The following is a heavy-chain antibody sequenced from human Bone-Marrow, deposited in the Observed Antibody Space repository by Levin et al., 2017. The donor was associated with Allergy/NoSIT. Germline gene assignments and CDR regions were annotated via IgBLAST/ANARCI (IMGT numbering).Heavy chain of an antibody. Sequence: KASETLSLTCTVSGGSVSSDNYYWSWIRQAPGKGLEWIAYIFYGGTTKYNPSLKSRVSISIDTSKNQFSLNLRSVTAADTAVYYCAISKAMAGTSIYFYYGLDVWGQGSTATVSS. CDR1: GGSVSSDNYY. D-gene: IGHD6-19*01. CDR2: IFYGGTT. V-gene: IGHV4-61*01. CDR3: AISKAMAGTSIYFYYGLDV. J-gene: IGHJ6*02.